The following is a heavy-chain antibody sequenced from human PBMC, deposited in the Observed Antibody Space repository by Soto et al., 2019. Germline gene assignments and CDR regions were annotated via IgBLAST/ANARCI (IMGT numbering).Heavy chain of an antibody. CDR2: ITDSGST. V-gene: IGHV4-31*03. Sequence: PAETLSLTCTVSVGSISGGGYYWIWIRQHPGKGLEWIGFITDSGSTYYNPSLKSRVTISVDTSKNQFSLKLSSVTAADTAVYYCARVGEAAAEDWFDPWGQGTLVTVSS. CDR3: ARVGEAAAEDWFDP. J-gene: IGHJ5*02. CDR1: VGSISGGGYY. D-gene: IGHD6-13*01.